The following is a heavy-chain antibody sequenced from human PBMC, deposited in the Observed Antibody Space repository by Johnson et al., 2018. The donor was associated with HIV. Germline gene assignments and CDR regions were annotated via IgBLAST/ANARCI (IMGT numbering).Heavy chain of an antibody. CDR3: ARAPEVRGIDAFDI. CDR2: ITSTGSTV. J-gene: IGHJ3*02. Sequence: QVQLVESGGGLVNPGGSLRLSCAASGFTFSDYYMSWIRQAPGKGLEWVSYITSTGSTVYYADSVKGRFTISRDNAKNSLYLQMNILTAEDTAVYYCARAPEVRGIDAFDIWGQGTMVTVS. V-gene: IGHV3-11*04. D-gene: IGHD3-10*01. CDR1: GFTFSDYY.